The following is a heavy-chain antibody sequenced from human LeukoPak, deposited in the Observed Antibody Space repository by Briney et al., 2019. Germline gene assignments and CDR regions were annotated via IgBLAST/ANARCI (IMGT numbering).Heavy chain of an antibody. Sequence: SETLSLTCAVYGGSFSGYYWSWIRQPPGKGLEWIGEINYSGSTNYNPSLKSRVTISVDTSKNQFSLKLSSVTAADTAIYYCARDYYGSGSPDYWGQGTLVTVSS. CDR3: ARDYYGSGSPDY. CDR2: INYSGST. CDR1: GGSFSGYY. J-gene: IGHJ4*02. V-gene: IGHV4-34*01. D-gene: IGHD3-10*01.